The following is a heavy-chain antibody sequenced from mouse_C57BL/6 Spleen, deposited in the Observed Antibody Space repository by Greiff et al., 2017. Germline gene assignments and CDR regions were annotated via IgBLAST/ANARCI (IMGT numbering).Heavy chain of an antibody. J-gene: IGHJ1*03. CDR2: IYPGSGST. D-gene: IGHD2-4*01. CDR1: GYTFTSYW. V-gene: IGHV1-55*01. CDR3: EEYDNDRLYWYFDV. Sequence: VQLQQPGAELVKPGASVKMSCKASGYTFTSYWITWVKQRPGQGLEWIGEIYPGSGSTNYNEKFKSKATLTVDPTSSTAYMQLSSLTSEDSAVYDCEEYDNDRLYWYFDVWGTGTTVTVSS.